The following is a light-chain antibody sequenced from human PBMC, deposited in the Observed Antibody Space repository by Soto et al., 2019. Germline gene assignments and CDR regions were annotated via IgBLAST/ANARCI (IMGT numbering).Light chain of an antibody. CDR3: QKYNRVPLT. CDR1: QGISNY. J-gene: IGKJ1*01. V-gene: IGKV1-27*01. Sequence: DIPMTQSPSSLSASVGDRVTIACRASQGISNYLAWYQHKPGQDPNLLIYAASTLQSGVPSRFSGSGSGTDFTLTISSLQPEDVATYYCQKYNRVPLTFGQGTTVEIK. CDR2: AAS.